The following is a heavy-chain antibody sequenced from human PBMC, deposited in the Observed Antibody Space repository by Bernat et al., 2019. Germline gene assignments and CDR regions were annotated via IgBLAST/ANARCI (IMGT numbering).Heavy chain of an antibody. Sequence: EVQLLESGGGLVQPGGSLRLSCAASGFTFSSYAMSWVRQAPGKGLERVSAISGSGGSTYYADSVKGRFTISRDNSKNTLYLQMNSLRAEDTAVYYCAKIRAYYYGSGSHQPDYWGQGTLVTVSS. V-gene: IGHV3-23*01. CDR3: AKIRAYYYGSGSHQPDY. CDR2: ISGSGGST. D-gene: IGHD3-10*01. J-gene: IGHJ4*02. CDR1: GFTFSSYA.